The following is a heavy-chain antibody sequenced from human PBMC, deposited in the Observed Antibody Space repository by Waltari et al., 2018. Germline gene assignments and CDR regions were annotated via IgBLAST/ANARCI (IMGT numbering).Heavy chain of an antibody. CDR1: GGSISSSSYH. CDR2: IYYSGST. J-gene: IGHJ4*02. Sequence: QLQLQESGPGLVKPSETLSLTCPVPGGSISSSSYHWGWIRQPPGKGLEWIGSIYYSGSTYYNPSLKSRVTISVDTSKNQFSLKLSSVTAADTAVYYCARLPIVATIYFDYWGQGTLVTVSS. D-gene: IGHD5-12*01. CDR3: ARLPIVATIYFDY. V-gene: IGHV4-39*07.